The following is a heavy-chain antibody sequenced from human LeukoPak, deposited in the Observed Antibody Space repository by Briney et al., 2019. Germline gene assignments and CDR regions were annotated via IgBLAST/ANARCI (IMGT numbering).Heavy chain of an antibody. D-gene: IGHD5-24*01. V-gene: IGHV3-7*01. CDR1: GFTFSRYW. J-gene: IGHJ3*02. CDR3: ARDADLGATISGAFDI. Sequence: GGSLRLSCAASGFTFSRYWMSWFRQAPGKGLEWVASIKEDGSEKYYVDSVKGRFTVSRDNAKNSVYVQMNRLRVEDTATYYCARDADLGATISGAFDIWGQGRKVTVSS. CDR2: IKEDGSEK.